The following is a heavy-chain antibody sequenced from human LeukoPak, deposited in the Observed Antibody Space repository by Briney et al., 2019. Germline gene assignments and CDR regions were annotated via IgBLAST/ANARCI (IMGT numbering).Heavy chain of an antibody. CDR2: ISDTGITT. CDR3: AKEGPPSSGWPFDY. D-gene: IGHD6-19*01. Sequence: PGGSLRLSCAASGFTSSSYWMSWVRQAPGKGLEWVSAISDTGITTYYADSVKGRFTVSRDNSQNTLYLQMNSLRAEDTALYFCAKEGPPSSGWPFDYWGQGTLVTVSS. CDR1: GFTSSSYW. V-gene: IGHV3-23*01. J-gene: IGHJ4*02.